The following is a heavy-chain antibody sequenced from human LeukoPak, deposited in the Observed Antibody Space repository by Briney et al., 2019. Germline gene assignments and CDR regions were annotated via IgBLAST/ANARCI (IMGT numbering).Heavy chain of an antibody. Sequence: GASLRLSCAASGFTFNNYAMSWVRQAPGKGLEWVANINQDGTDKYYVDSVKGRFTISRDNAKNSLYLQMNSLRAEDTALYYCARGTYFYASGSPETGYWGQGTLVTVSS. J-gene: IGHJ4*02. D-gene: IGHD3-10*01. CDR1: GFTFNNYA. CDR2: INQDGTDK. V-gene: IGHV3-7*03. CDR3: ARGTYFYASGSPETGY.